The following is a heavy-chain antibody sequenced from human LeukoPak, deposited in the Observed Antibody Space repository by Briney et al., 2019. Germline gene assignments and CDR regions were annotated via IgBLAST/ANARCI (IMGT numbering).Heavy chain of an antibody. CDR1: GFTFSSYG. Sequence: GGSLRLSCAASGFTFSSYGMSWVRQAPGKGLERVSAISGSGGSTYYADSVKGRFTISRDNSKNTLYLQMNSLRAEDTAVYYCAKDRAGDYFDYWGQGTLVTVSS. CDR2: ISGSGGST. V-gene: IGHV3-23*01. J-gene: IGHJ4*02. CDR3: AKDRAGDYFDY. D-gene: IGHD3-10*01.